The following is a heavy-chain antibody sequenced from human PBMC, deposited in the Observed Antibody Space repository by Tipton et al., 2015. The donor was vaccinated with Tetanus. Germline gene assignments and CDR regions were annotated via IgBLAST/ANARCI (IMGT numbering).Heavy chain of an antibody. V-gene: IGHV3-48*02. Sequence: SPRLSCAASGFTFSTYSMNWVRQAPGKGLEWVSSIGVSSSPIYYADSVKGRFTISRDNAKNSLLLQMNSLRDEDTAVYYCARGLCTSSSCPKHYFDYWGQGTLVTVSS. D-gene: IGHD2-2*01. CDR1: GFTFSTYS. J-gene: IGHJ4*02. CDR3: ARGLCTSSSCPKHYFDY. CDR2: IGVSSSPI.